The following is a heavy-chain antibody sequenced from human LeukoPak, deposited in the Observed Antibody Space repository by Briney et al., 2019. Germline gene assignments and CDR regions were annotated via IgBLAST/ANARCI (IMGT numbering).Heavy chain of an antibody. V-gene: IGHV3-21*01. Sequence: PGGSLRLSCTASGFTFSNYDMNWVRQAPGKGLEWVSSITSSSNYIYYADSMKGRFTISRDNTKNSLYLQMNSLRAEDTAVYYCARDSSGSYPSFDYWGQGTLVTVSS. CDR3: ARDSSGSYPSFDY. J-gene: IGHJ4*02. CDR2: ITSSSNYI. D-gene: IGHD3-10*01. CDR1: GFTFSNYD.